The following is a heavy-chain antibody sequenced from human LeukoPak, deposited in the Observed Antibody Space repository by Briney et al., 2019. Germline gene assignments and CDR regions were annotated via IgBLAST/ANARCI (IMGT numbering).Heavy chain of an antibody. D-gene: IGHD4-17*01. Sequence: ASETLSLTCTVSGGSISRYYWSWIRQPPGKGLEWIGDIYYSGSTYYNPSLKSRVTISVDTSKSQFSLKLSSVTAADTAVYYCASLHDYGDYPDAFDIWGQGTMVTVSS. J-gene: IGHJ3*02. CDR2: IYYSGST. V-gene: IGHV4-59*08. CDR3: ASLHDYGDYPDAFDI. CDR1: GGSISRYY.